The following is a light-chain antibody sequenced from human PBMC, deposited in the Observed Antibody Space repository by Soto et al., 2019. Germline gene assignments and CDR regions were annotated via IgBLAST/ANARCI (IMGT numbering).Light chain of an antibody. V-gene: IGKV1-6*01. CDR1: QGIRND. CDR2: AAS. CDR3: QQANSFPLIT. J-gene: IGKJ5*01. Sequence: AIQLTQSPSSLSASVGYRFTITCRASQGIRNDLGWYQQKPGKAPKLLIYAASSLQSGVPSRFSGSGSGTDFTLTISSLQPEDFATYYCQQANSFPLITFGQGTRREIK.